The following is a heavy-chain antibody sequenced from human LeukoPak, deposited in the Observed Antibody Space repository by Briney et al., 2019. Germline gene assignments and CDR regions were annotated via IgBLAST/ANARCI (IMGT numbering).Heavy chain of an antibody. J-gene: IGHJ3*02. CDR2: IYYSGST. V-gene: IGHV4-59*01. D-gene: IGHD6-13*01. CDR1: GGSISSYY. CDR3: ARLMRANRISSWYRQEKEMGAFDI. Sequence: SETLSLTCTVSGGSISSYYWSWIRQPPGKGPEWIGYIYYSGSTNYNPSLKSRVTISVDTSKNQFSLKLSSVTAADTAVYYCARLMRANRISSWYRQEKEMGAFDIWGQGTMVTVSS.